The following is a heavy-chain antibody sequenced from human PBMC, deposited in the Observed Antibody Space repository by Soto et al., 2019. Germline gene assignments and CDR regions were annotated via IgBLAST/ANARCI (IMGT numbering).Heavy chain of an antibody. CDR3: VRENTPPFLDS. V-gene: IGHV3-33*01. CDR1: GFTLNLYG. Sequence: QVQPVESGGGVVQSGRSLTVSCVSSGFTLNLYGVHWVRQAPGKGLEWVAHLRYDGIRQKYADSVRGRFTVSRDSSTNTIHLQMSSLRVDDTAVYFCVRENTPPFLDSWGQGTLVTVTS. D-gene: IGHD2-2*02. J-gene: IGHJ4*02. CDR2: LRYDGIRQ.